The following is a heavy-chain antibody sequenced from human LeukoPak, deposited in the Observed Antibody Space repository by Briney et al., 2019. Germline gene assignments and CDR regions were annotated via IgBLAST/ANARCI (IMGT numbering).Heavy chain of an antibody. V-gene: IGHV3-9*01. D-gene: IGHD5-18*01. CDR1: GFTFDDYA. Sequence: PGRSLRPSCAASGFTFDDYAMHWVRQAPGKGLEWVSGISWNSGSIGYADSVKGRFTISRDNAKNSLYLQMNSLRAEDTALYYCAKDIRDGVQLWLIGGYAFDIWGQGTMVTVSS. CDR2: ISWNSGSI. CDR3: AKDIRDGVQLWLIGGYAFDI. J-gene: IGHJ3*02.